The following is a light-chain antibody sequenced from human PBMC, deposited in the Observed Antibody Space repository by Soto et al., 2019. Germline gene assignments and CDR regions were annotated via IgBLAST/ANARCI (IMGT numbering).Light chain of an antibody. CDR1: SSNIGSES. CDR3: AAWDDSLNGYV. Sequence: VLTQPPSTSGTPGQRVTISCSGSSSNIGSESVNWYQQLPGTAPKLLIYSYNQRPSGVPDRFSGSKSGTSASLAISGLQSEDEADYICAAWDDSLNGYVFGLGTKVTXL. CDR2: SYN. J-gene: IGLJ1*01. V-gene: IGLV1-44*01.